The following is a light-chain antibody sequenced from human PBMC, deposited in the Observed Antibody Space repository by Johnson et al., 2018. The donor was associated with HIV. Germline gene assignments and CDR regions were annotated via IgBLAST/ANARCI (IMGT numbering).Light chain of an antibody. CDR3: GTWDSSLSDVV. CDR1: SSNIGNNY. V-gene: IGLV1-51*01. Sequence: QSVLTQPPSVSAAPGQKVTISCSGSSSNIGNNYVSWYQQLPGTAPKLLIYDNNKRPSGISDRFSGSKSGTSATLGITGLQTGDEADYFCGTWDSSLSDVVFGTGTKVTV. CDR2: DNN. J-gene: IGLJ1*01.